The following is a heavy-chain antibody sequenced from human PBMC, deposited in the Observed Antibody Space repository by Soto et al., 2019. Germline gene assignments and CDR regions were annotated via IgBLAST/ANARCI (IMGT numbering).Heavy chain of an antibody. CDR2: ISGSGGST. CDR3: SKDLGTNDYGPYYYYGMDV. V-gene: IGHV3-23*01. J-gene: IGHJ6*02. CDR1: GFTLSSYA. D-gene: IGHD4-17*01. Sequence: GGSLRLSCAASGFTLSSYAMSWVRQAPGKGLEWVSAISGSGGSTYYADSVKGRLTTSRDNSKNTLYLQMNSLRAEDTAVYYCSKDLGTNDYGPYYYYGMDVWGQGTTVTVSS.